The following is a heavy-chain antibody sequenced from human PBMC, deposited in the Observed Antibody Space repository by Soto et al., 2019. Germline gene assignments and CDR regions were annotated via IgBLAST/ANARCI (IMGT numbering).Heavy chain of an antibody. CDR3: ARDRRGGAAGGWFDP. J-gene: IGHJ5*02. Sequence: SETLSLTCAVSGGPISSGGYSWGWIRQPPGKGLEWIGYIYHSGSTYYNPSLKSRVTISVDRSKNQFSLKLSSVAAADTAVYYCARDRRGGAAGGWFDPWGQGTLVTVSS. D-gene: IGHD6-13*01. V-gene: IGHV4-30-2*01. CDR2: IYHSGST. CDR1: GGPISSGGYS.